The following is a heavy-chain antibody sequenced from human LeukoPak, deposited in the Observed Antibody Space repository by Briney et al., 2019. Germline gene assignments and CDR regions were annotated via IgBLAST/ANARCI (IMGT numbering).Heavy chain of an antibody. D-gene: IGHD3-3*01. J-gene: IGHJ4*02. Sequence: PGGSLRLSCAASGFTLSSYSMGWGRQAPGKGVEWVSSISSSSNNIYYADSVKGRFTISRDNGKNSLYLQMNSLRAEDTAMYYCARDGGGDFWSGYRLDYWGQGTLVTVSS. V-gene: IGHV3-21*01. CDR2: ISSSSNNI. CDR1: GFTLSSYS. CDR3: ARDGGGDFWSGYRLDY.